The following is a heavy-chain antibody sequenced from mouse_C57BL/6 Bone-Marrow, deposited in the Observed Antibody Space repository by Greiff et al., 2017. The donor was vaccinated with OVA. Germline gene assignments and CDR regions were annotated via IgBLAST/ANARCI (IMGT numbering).Heavy chain of an antibody. CDR1: GYTFTDYY. CDR3: ARSHYGSTYYAMDY. Sequence: VHVKQSGPVLVKPGASVKMSCKASGYTFTDYYMNWVKQSHGKSLEWIGVINPYNGGTSYNQKFKGKATLTVDKSSSTAYMELNSLTSEDSAVYYGARSHYGSTYYAMDYWGQGTSVTVSS. D-gene: IGHD1-1*01. J-gene: IGHJ4*01. CDR2: INPYNGGT. V-gene: IGHV1-19*01.